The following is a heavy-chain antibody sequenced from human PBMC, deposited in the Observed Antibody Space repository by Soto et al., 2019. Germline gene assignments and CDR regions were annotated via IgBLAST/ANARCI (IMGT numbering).Heavy chain of an antibody. CDR2: IRSKAYGGTT. Sequence: GGSLRLSCTASGFTFGDYAMSWFRQAPGKGLEWVGFIRSKAYGGTTEYAASVKGRFTISRDDSKSIAYLQMNSLKTEDTAVYYCTRDYYDFWSGYPLAFDIWGQGTMVTVSS. D-gene: IGHD3-3*01. V-gene: IGHV3-49*03. CDR1: GFTFGDYA. CDR3: TRDYYDFWSGYPLAFDI. J-gene: IGHJ3*02.